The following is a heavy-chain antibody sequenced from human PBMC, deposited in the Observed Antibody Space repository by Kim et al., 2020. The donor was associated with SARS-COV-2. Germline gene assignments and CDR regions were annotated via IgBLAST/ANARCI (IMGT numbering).Heavy chain of an antibody. Sequence: ASVKVSCKASGYTFTSYGISWVRQAPGQGLEWMGWISAYNGNTNYAQKLQGRVTMTTDTSTSTAYMELRSLRSDDTAVYYCARTPGSGWELSGPYNWFDPWGQGTLVTVSS. CDR1: GYTFTSYG. J-gene: IGHJ5*02. CDR2: ISAYNGNT. V-gene: IGHV1-18*01. CDR3: ARTPGSGWELSGPYNWFDP. D-gene: IGHD1-26*01.